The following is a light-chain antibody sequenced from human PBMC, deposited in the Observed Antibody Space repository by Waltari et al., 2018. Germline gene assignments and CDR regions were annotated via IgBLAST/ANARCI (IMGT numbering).Light chain of an antibody. V-gene: IGKV3-15*01. CDR3: QQYSNWPPWT. CDR2: DAS. CDR1: QSVSNN. J-gene: IGKJ1*01. Sequence: EVVMTQSPVTLSVSPGERATLSCRARQSVSNNLSWSQHNPGQAPRLVMYDASTRASGPPARFSGTGSGREFTLTINSLQSEDVAIYYCQQYSNWPPWTFGQGTTVEIK.